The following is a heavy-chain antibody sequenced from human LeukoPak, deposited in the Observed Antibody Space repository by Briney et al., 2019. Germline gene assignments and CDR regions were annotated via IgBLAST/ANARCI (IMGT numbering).Heavy chain of an antibody. CDR2: INHSGST. CDR3: ARQGYHDYVWGSYEIDI. CDR1: GGSISYSSYY. D-gene: IGHD3-16*01. Sequence: SSETLSLTCTVSGGSISYSSYYWGWIRQPPGKGLEWIGEINHSGSTNYNPSLKSRVTISIDTSKNQFSLKLSSVTAADTAVYYCARQGYHDYVWGSYEIDIWGQGTMVTVSS. V-gene: IGHV4-39*01. J-gene: IGHJ3*02.